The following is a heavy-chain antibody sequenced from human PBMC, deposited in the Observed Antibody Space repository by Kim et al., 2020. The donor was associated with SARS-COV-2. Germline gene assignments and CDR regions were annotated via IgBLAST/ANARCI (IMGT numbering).Heavy chain of an antibody. D-gene: IGHD3-3*01. CDR2: INPNSGGT. CDR3: AYVLRFLEFPYYYYYYMDV. J-gene: IGHJ6*03. CDR1: GYTFTGYY. Sequence: ASVKVSCKASGYTFTGYYMHWVRQAPGQGLEWMGWINPNSGGTNYAQKFQGRVTMTRDTSISTAYMELSRLRSDDTAVYYCAYVLRFLEFPYYYYYYMDVWGKGTTVTVSS. V-gene: IGHV1-2*02.